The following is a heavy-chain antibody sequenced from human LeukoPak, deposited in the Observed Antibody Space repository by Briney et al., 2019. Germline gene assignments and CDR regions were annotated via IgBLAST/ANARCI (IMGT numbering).Heavy chain of an antibody. D-gene: IGHD6-19*01. J-gene: IGHJ6*03. V-gene: IGHV3-7*01. CDR3: ARDRPSSGWYRGRNYYYMDV. CDR2: IKRDGSEK. CDR1: GFTFSSYW. Sequence: GGSLRLSCAASGFTFSSYWMSWVRQAPGKGLEWVANIKRDGSEKYYVDSVKGRFTISRDNAKNSLYLQMNSLRAEDTAVYYCARDRPSSGWYRGRNYYYMDVWGKGTTVTVSS.